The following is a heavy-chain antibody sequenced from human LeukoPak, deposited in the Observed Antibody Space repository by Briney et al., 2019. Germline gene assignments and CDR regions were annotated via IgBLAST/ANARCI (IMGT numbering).Heavy chain of an antibody. CDR3: ARVEIVVVPAAMIPGRFDP. Sequence: SETLSLTCTVSGGPISSYYWSWIRQHPGKALEWLGYIYYTGSTYYFPSLKSRITMSVDTSENQFSLNLSSVTAADTAVYYCARVEIVVVPAAMIPGRFDPWGQGTLVTVSS. D-gene: IGHD2-2*01. V-gene: IGHV4-31*03. CDR2: IYYTGST. J-gene: IGHJ5*02. CDR1: GGPISSYY.